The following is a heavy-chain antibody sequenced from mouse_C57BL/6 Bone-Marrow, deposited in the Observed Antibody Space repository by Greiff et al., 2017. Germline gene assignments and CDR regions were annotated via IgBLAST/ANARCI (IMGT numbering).Heavy chain of an antibody. CDR1: GYSITSGYY. V-gene: IGHV3-6*01. CDR3: ARGGYSNYEWYFDV. D-gene: IGHD2-5*01. CDR2: ISYDGSN. Sequence: EVKVEESGPGLVKPSQSLSLTCSVTGYSITSGYYWNWIRQFPGNKLEWMGYISYDGSNNYNPSLKNRISITRDTSKNQFFLKLNSVTTEDTATYYCARGGYSNYEWYFDVWGTGTTVTVSS. J-gene: IGHJ1*03.